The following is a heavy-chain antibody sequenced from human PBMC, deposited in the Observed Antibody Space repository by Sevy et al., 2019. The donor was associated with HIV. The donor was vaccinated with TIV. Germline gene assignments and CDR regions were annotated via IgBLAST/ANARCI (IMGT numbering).Heavy chain of an antibody. J-gene: IGHJ4*02. CDR1: AFTFSSYW. V-gene: IGHV3-7*01. D-gene: IGHD3-10*01. Sequence: GGSLRLSCAASAFTFSSYWTSWVRQAPGKGLEWVATINQDGSETFYVDSVKGRFTISRHNPRKSLYLQMNSLSAEDTAVYYCARLFYGSADYWGQGTLVTVSS. CDR2: INQDGSET. CDR3: ARLFYGSADY.